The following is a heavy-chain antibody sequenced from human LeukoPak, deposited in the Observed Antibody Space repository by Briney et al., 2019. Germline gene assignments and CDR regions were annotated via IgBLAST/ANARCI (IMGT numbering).Heavy chain of an antibody. CDR3: ARHETGPYFDY. CDR2: IYPGDSDT. D-gene: IGHD1-1*01. V-gene: IGHV5-51*01. CDR1: GYSFTSYW. J-gene: IGHJ4*02. Sequence: GASLKISCKGFGYSFTSYWIGWVRQMPGKGLECMGIIYPGDSDTRYSPSFQGQVTISADKSIITAYLQWSSLKASDTAMYYCARHETGPYFDYWGQGTLVTVSS.